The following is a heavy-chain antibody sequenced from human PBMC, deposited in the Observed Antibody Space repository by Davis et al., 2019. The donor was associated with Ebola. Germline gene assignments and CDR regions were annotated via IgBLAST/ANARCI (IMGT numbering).Heavy chain of an antibody. Sequence: GESLKTSCAASGFTFSSYAMSWVRQAPGKGLEWVSAISGSGGSTYYADSVKGRFTISRDNSKNTLYLQMNSLRAEDTAVYYSAKPKLGIEAFEIWGQGTMVTVSS. CDR2: ISGSGGST. V-gene: IGHV3-23*01. CDR3: AKPKLGIEAFEI. CDR1: GFTFSSYA. J-gene: IGHJ3*02. D-gene: IGHD7-27*01.